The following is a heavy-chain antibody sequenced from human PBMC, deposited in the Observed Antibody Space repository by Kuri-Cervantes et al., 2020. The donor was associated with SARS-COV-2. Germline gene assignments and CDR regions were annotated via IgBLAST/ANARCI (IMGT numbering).Heavy chain of an antibody. D-gene: IGHD7-27*01. Sequence: LSLTCAASGFTVSSNYMSWVRQAPGKGLEWVSVIYSGGSTYYADSVKGRFTISRDNSKNSLYLQMNSLRAEDTAVYYCARDRNWGDWYFDLWGRGTLVTVSS. CDR2: IYSGGST. J-gene: IGHJ2*01. CDR1: GFTVSSNY. CDR3: ARDRNWGDWYFDL. V-gene: IGHV3-53*01.